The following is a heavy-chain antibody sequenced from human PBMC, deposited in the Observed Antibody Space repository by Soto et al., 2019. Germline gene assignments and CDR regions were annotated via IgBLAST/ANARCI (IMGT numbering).Heavy chain of an antibody. J-gene: IGHJ3*02. D-gene: IGHD3-16*01. CDR3: ARGLAKVAGGAFDI. CDR2: LWYDGSSE. CDR1: GFSFSFSG. Sequence: QVHLVESGGGVVQPGRSLRLSCAASGFSFSFSGMHWVRQAPGKGLEWVAGLWYDGSSENYADSVKGRFTISRHNSKNTLQLQMDSLRVEDTAMYYCARGLAKVAGGAFDIWGHGSMVIVSS. V-gene: IGHV3-33*01.